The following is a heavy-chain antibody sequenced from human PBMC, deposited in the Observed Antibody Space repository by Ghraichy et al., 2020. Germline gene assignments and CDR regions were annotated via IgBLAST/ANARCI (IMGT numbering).Heavy chain of an antibody. Sequence: SGPTLVKPTQTLTLTCSFSGFSLDTNEVSVSWIRQPPGKALEWLARIDSDDDKYYKSSLRSRLTISKDTSKNRVVLTMTDMDPVDTATYYCARVTSGETSFLDYWGQRTLVTVSS. CDR1: GFSLDTNEVS. V-gene: IGHV2-70*11. CDR2: IDSDDDK. J-gene: IGHJ4*02. CDR3: ARVTSGETSFLDY.